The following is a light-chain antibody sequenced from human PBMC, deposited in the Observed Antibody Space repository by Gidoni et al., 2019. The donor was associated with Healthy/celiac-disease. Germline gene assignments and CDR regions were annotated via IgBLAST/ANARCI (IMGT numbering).Light chain of an antibody. CDR3: QAWDSSTVV. V-gene: IGLV3-1*01. Sequence: SYEPTQPPSASVSPGQTASITCSGDKLGDKYACWYQQKPSQSPVLVIYQDSKRPSGIPERFAGSNSGNTATLTISGNQDMDEADYYCQAWDSSTVVFGGGTKLTVL. J-gene: IGLJ2*01. CDR1: KLGDKY. CDR2: QDS.